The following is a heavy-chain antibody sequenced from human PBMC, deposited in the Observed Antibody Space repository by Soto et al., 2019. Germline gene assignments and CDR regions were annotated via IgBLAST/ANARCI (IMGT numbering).Heavy chain of an antibody. Sequence: QVQLQESGPGLVKPSQTLSLTCTVSGGSISSDGHYWSWIRQHPGKGLEWIGYIYYSGSTYYNPSCKSQFTISADTSKNQFSLKLSSMAAADTAVYYCARLMGVGYGDPYMDVWGKGTTVTVSS. CDR2: IYYSGST. CDR1: GGSISSDGHY. J-gene: IGHJ6*03. CDR3: ARLMGVGYGDPYMDV. D-gene: IGHD4-17*01. V-gene: IGHV4-31*01.